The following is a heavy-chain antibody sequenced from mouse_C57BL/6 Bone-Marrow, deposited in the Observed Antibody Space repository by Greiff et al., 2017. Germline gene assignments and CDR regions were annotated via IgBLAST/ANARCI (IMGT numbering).Heavy chain of an antibody. J-gene: IGHJ2*01. CDR1: GFNIKDDY. Sequence: EVKLVESGAELVRPGASVKLSCTASGFNIKDDYMHWVKQRPEQGLEWIGWIDPENGDTEYASKFQGKATITADTSSNTAYLQLSSLTSEDIAVYYCTTVVHYWGQGTTLTVSS. CDR2: IDPENGDT. CDR3: TTVVHY. D-gene: IGHD1-1*01. V-gene: IGHV14-4*01.